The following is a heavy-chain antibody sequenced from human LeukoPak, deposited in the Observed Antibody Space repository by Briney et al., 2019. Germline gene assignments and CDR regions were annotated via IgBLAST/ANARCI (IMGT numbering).Heavy chain of an antibody. J-gene: IGHJ3*02. V-gene: IGHV3-30*02. CDR2: IRYDGSNK. CDR3: ASRPAFGEFPRAFDI. D-gene: IGHD3-10*01. CDR1: GFTFSSYG. Sequence: QAGGSLRLSCAASGFTFSSYGMHWVRQAPGKGLEWVAFIRYDGSNKYYADSVKGRFTISRDNSKNTLYLQMNSLRAEDTAVYYCASRPAFGEFPRAFDIWGQGTMVTVSS.